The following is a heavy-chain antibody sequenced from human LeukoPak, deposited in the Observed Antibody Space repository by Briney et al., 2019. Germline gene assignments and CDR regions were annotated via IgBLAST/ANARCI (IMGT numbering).Heavy chain of an antibody. CDR3: SMQWLVPDDAFDI. D-gene: IGHD6-19*01. J-gene: IGHJ3*02. Sequence: GGSLRLSCAASGFTFSSYAMHWVRQAPGKGLERVAVISYDGSNKYYADSVKGRFTISRDNSKNTLYLQMNSLRAEDTAVYYCSMQWLVPDDAFDIWGQGTMVTVSS. V-gene: IGHV3-30-3*01. CDR1: GFTFSSYA. CDR2: ISYDGSNK.